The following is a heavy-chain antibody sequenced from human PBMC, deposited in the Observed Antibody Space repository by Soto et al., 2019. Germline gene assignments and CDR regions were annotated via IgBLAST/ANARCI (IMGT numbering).Heavy chain of an antibody. CDR3: ARRWRHYYYYYYMDV. CDR1: GFTFSSYS. V-gene: IGHV3-21*04. J-gene: IGHJ6*03. D-gene: IGHD2-21*02. Sequence: EVQLVESGGGLVKPGGSLRLSCAASGFTFSSYSMNWVRQAPGKGLEWVSSSSSSSSYIYYADSVKGRFTISRDNAKNSPFLEMTSLRAEDTAVSYCARRWRHYYYYYYMDVWGKATTVTVSS. CDR2: SSSSSSYI.